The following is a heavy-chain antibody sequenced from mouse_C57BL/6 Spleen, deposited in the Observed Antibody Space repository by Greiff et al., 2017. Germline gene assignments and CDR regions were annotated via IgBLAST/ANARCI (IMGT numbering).Heavy chain of an antibody. D-gene: IGHD1-1*01. J-gene: IGHJ1*03. Sequence: QVQLKESGAELVKPGASVKISCKASGYAFSSYWMNWVKQRPGKGLEWIGQIYPGDGDTNYNGKFKGKATLTADKSSSTAYMQLSSLTSEDSAVYFCARSRYYGSSYWYFDVWGTGTTGTVSS. V-gene: IGHV1-80*01. CDR3: ARSRYYGSSYWYFDV. CDR2: IYPGDGDT. CDR1: GYAFSSYW.